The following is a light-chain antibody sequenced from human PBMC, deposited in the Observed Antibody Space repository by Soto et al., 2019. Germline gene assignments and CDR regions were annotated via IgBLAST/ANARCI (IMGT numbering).Light chain of an antibody. CDR1: QSVSSY. V-gene: IGKV3-11*01. CDR3: QQRSNWPT. CDR2: DAS. Sequence: IVLTQSPATLSLSPGARDTLSCRASQSVSSYLAWYQQTPGQAPRLLIYDASNRATGIPARFSGSASGTYFTLTISSLEPEDFAVYYCQQRSNWPTFGGGTKVDI. J-gene: IGKJ4*01.